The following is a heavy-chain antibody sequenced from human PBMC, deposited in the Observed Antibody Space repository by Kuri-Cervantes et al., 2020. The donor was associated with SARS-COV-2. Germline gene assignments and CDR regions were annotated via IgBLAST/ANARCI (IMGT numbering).Heavy chain of an antibody. CDR3: ASPRDWYYSGMDV. J-gene: IGHJ6*02. CDR1: GGSISSSSYY. D-gene: IGHD3/OR15-3a*01. CDR2: IYYSGTT. V-gene: IGHV4-39*01. Sequence: SETLSLTCTVSGGSISSSSYYWGWIRQPPGKGLEWIGSIYYSGTTYYNPSLKSRVTISVDTSKNQFSLRLSSVTAADTAVYYCASPRDWYYSGMDVWGQGTTVTVSS.